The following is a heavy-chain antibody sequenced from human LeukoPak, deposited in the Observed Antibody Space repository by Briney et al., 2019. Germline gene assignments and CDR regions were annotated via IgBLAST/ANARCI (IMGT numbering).Heavy chain of an antibody. V-gene: IGHV3-53*01. CDR1: GFTVSSNY. CDR2: IYSGGSI. Sequence: AGSLRLSCAASGFTVSSNYMSWVRQAPGKGLEWVSVIYSGGSIYYADSVKGRFTISRDNSKNTLYLQMNSLRAEDTAVYYCARAIPSYHFDHWGQGTLVTVSS. J-gene: IGHJ4*02. CDR3: ARAIPSYHFDH. D-gene: IGHD3-16*02.